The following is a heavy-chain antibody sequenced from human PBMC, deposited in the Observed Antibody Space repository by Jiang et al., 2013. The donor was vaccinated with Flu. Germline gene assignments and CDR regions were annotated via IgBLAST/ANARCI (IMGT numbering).Heavy chain of an antibody. J-gene: IGHJ4*02. V-gene: IGHV4-59*08. D-gene: IGHD5-24*01. CDR2: IYYSGST. Sequence: GSGLVKPSETLSLTCTVSGGSISSYYWSWIRQPPGKGLEWIGYIYYSGSTNYNPSLKSRVTISVDTSKNQFSLKLSSVTAADTAVYYCARHVNGDGYNLALDYWGQGTLV. CDR1: GGSISSYY. CDR3: ARHVNGDGYNLALDY.